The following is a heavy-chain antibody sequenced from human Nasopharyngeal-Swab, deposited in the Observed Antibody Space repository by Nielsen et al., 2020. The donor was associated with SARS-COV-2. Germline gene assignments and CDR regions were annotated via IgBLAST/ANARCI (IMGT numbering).Heavy chain of an antibody. D-gene: IGHD6-13*01. J-gene: IGHJ3*02. CDR3: ARLAGRTALDI. Sequence: SETLSLTCTVSGGSISSYYWSWIRRPPGKGLEWIGYIYYSGSTNYNPSLKSRVTISVDTSKNQFSLKLSSVTAADTAVYYCARLAGRTALDIWGQGTMVTVSS. CDR2: IYYSGST. V-gene: IGHV4-59*01. CDR1: GGSISSYY.